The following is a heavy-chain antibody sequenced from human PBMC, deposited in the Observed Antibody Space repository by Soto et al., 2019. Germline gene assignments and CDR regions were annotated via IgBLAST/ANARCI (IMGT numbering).Heavy chain of an antibody. J-gene: IGHJ4*02. D-gene: IGHD6-19*01. Sequence: PAQAVSRTSASSGASVSSNTAAWNCIMSSPSRGLEWLGRTYYRSNWRHDYAVSVKSRITVNPDTSKNHFSLQLNSVTPDDTAVYYCARGVAGTGFDLWGQGTLVTVSS. V-gene: IGHV6-1*01. CDR2: TYYRSNWRH. CDR1: GASVSSNTAA. CDR3: ARGVAGTGFDL.